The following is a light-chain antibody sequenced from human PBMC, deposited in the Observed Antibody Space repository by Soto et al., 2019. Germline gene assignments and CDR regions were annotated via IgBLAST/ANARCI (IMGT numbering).Light chain of an antibody. V-gene: IGLV2-14*01. CDR2: EVT. CDR1: SSDVGAYNY. CDR3: SSYTSGSTLVV. J-gene: IGLJ2*01. Sequence: QSALTQPASVSGSPGQSITISCTGSSSDVGAYNYVSWYQQHPGKATRLMIYEVTNRPSGGSNRFSGSKSGNTASLTISGLRAEDEADYYCSSYTSGSTLVVFGGGTKLTVL.